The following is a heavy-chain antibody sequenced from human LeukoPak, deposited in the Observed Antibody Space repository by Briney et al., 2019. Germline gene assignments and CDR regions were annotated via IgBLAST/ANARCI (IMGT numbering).Heavy chain of an antibody. Sequence: GASVKVSCKVSGYTLTELSMHWVRQAPGKGPEWMGGFDPEDGETIYAQKFQGRVTTTEDTSTDTAYMELSSLRSEDTAVYYCARETSRPWQQLVRTARGDYWGQGTLVTVSS. D-gene: IGHD6-13*01. CDR1: GYTLTELS. CDR2: FDPEDGET. J-gene: IGHJ4*02. V-gene: IGHV1-24*01. CDR3: ARETSRPWQQLVRTARGDY.